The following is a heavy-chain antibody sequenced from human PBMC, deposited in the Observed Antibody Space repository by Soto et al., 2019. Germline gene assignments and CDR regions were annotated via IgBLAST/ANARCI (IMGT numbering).Heavy chain of an antibody. CDR3: ARHNYGSGSTYFDY. Sequence: QVQLQESGPGLVKPSETLSLTCTVSGGSISSYYWSWIRQPPGKGLEWIGYIYYSGSTNYNPSLKSRATISVDTSKNQCPLKLNSMTAADTAVYYCARHNYGSGSTYFDYWGQGTLVTVSS. D-gene: IGHD3-10*01. CDR1: GGSISSYY. V-gene: IGHV4-59*08. J-gene: IGHJ4*02. CDR2: IYYSGST.